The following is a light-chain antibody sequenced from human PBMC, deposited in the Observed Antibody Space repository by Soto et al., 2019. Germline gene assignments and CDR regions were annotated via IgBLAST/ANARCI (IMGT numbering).Light chain of an antibody. Sequence: QAVVTQPASVSGSPGQSITISCTGTSSDVGGYNYVSWYQQHPGKAPKLMIYEVSNRPSGVSNRFSGSKSGNTASLTISWLQAEDEADYYCSSYTSSSTPYVVFGGGTKLTVL. CDR2: EVS. CDR3: SSYTSSSTPYVV. V-gene: IGLV2-14*01. CDR1: SSDVGGYNY. J-gene: IGLJ2*01.